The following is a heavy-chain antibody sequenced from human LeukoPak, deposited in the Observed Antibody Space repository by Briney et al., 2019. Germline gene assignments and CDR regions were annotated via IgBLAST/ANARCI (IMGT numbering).Heavy chain of an antibody. CDR2: INHSGST. Sequence: SETLSLTCAVYGRSFSGYYWSWIRQPPGKGLEWIGEINHSGSTNYNPSLKSRVAISVDTSKNQFSLKLSSVTAADTDVYYCAGCAILRGPRGRNWFDHWGQGTLVTVSS. CDR1: GRSFSGYY. D-gene: IGHD3-9*01. CDR3: AGCAILRGPRGRNWFDH. J-gene: IGHJ5*02. V-gene: IGHV4-34*01.